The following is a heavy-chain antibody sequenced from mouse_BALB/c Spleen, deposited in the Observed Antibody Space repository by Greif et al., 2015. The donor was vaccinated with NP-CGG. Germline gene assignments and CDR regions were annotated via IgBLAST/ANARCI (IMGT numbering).Heavy chain of an antibody. J-gene: IGHJ3*01. D-gene: IGHD2-4*01. CDR1: GFTFSSYA. Sequence: EVKLMESGGGLVKPGGSLKLSCAASGFTFSSYAMSWVRQTPEKRLEWVASISSGGSTYYPNSVKGRFTISRDNARNILYLQMSSLRSEDTSMYYCARGLYDYDGGFAYWGQGTLFTVSA. CDR3: ARGLYDYDGGFAY. CDR2: ISSGGST. V-gene: IGHV5-6-5*01.